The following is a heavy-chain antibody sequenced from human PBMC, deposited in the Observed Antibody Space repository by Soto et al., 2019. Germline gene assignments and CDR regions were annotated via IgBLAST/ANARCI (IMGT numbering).Heavy chain of an antibody. CDR1: RGYISSGDYY. J-gene: IGHJ6*02. CDR2: IFYSGNT. CDR3: ARTPSLRYFDGIDV. V-gene: IGHV4-30-4*01. Sequence: PSEPMPLTCTVPRGYISSGDYYWSWKSQPPGKGLEWIGYIFYSGNTYYNSSLKSRVSISLDTSKNQFSLKLSSVTAADTAVYYCARTPSLRYFDGIDVWGQGTTVTVSS. D-gene: IGHD3-9*01.